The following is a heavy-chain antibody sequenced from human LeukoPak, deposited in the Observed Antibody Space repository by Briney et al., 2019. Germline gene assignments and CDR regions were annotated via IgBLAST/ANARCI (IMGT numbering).Heavy chain of an antibody. CDR3: ARDHCRDSDRTCFDRRLDQ. Sequence: ASVKVSCKASGYTFDTYSMHWVRQAPGQGLEWMGWIDGGSGNTGLSQKFQGRVTITRNISATTAYMELSSLRSEDTAIYYCARDHCRDSDRTCFDRRLDQWGQGTLVTVSS. V-gene: IGHV1-3*01. J-gene: IGHJ4*02. CDR1: GYTFDTYS. CDR2: IDGGSGNT. D-gene: IGHD3-22*01.